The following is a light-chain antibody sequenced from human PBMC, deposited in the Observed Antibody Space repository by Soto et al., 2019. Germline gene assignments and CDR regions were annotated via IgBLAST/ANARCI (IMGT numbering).Light chain of an antibody. CDR2: YDS. V-gene: IGLV3-21*04. CDR3: QVWDSSSDHAV. J-gene: IGLJ7*01. CDR1: NIGSKS. Sequence: SSELTQPPSVSVAPGKTARITCGGNNIGSKSVHWYQQKPRQAPVLVIYYDSDRPSGIPERFSGSNSGNTATLTISRVEAGDEADYYCQVWDSSSDHAVFGGGTQLTVL.